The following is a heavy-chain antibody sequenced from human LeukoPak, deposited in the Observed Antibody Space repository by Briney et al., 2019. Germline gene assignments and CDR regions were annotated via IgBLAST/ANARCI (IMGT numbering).Heavy chain of an antibody. D-gene: IGHD3-10*01. J-gene: IGHJ6*02. V-gene: IGHV3-7*01. CDR3: AIPPLSGTGSSRPLAEIDV. CDR1: GFTFGNYW. CDR2: IKTDGSEK. Sequence: GGSLRLSCEGSGFTFGNYWMTWVRQAPGKGLEWVANIKTDGSEKHYADSVEGRFTISRDNAKNSLYLQMNSLRAEDTAVYYCAIPPLSGTGSSRPLAEIDVWGQGTTVTVSS.